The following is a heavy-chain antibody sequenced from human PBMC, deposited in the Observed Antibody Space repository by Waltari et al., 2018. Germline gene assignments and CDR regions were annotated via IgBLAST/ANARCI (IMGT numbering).Heavy chain of an antibody. CDR2: MSGSCGNT. CDR3: AKGRWYFDF. V-gene: IGHV3-23*01. Sequence: EVQLLESGGGLVQPGGSLRLSCASSGLPFRTYAMSWVGQAPGGGLGWVSGMSGSCGNTYYADSVKGRFTISRDNSRNTLFLQMNRLRAEDTAVYYCAKGRWYFDFWGRGTLVTVPS. J-gene: IGHJ4*02. CDR1: GLPFRTYA.